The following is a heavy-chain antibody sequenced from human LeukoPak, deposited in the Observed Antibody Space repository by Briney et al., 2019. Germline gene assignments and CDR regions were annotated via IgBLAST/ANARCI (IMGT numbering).Heavy chain of an antibody. J-gene: IGHJ4*02. CDR3: AKSSRSSGWYLGIDY. D-gene: IGHD6-19*01. CDR2: IYYSGST. V-gene: IGHV4-31*09. CDR1: GGSISSGSYD. Sequence: SETLSLTCTVSGGSISSGSYDWNWIRQHPGKGLEWIGYIYYSGSTYYNPSLKSRVTISVDKSKNQFSLKLSSVTAADTAVYYCAKSSRSSGWYLGIDYWGQGTLVTVSS.